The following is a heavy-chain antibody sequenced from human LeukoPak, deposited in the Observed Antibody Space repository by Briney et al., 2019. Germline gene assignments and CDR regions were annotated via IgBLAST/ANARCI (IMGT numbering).Heavy chain of an antibody. V-gene: IGHV3-66*01. J-gene: IGHJ2*01. CDR2: IYSGGST. CDR1: GFTFSDAW. Sequence: GGSLRLSCAGSGFTFSDAWMTWVRQAPGKGLEWISVIYSGGSTYYADSVKGRFTISRDNSKNTLYLQMNSLRAEDTAVYYCAREGEPAAMTHRYFDLWGRGTLVTVSS. D-gene: IGHD2-2*01. CDR3: AREGEPAAMTHRYFDL.